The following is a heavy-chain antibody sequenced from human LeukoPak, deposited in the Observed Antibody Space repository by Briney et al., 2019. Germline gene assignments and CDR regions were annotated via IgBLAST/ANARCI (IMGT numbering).Heavy chain of an antibody. D-gene: IGHD3-22*01. J-gene: IGHJ4*02. CDR2: IYNSGTT. V-gene: IGHV4-4*07. CDR3: ARSTRTYYYDNSGYYYFDN. Sequence: PSETLSLTCTVSGGSISGFYWSWIRQPAGEGLEWIGRIYNSGTTNYNPPLRSRVIMSLDTSKNQFSLKLSSVTAADTAVYYCARSTRTYYYDNSGYYYFDNWGQGNLVTVSS. CDR1: GGSISGFY.